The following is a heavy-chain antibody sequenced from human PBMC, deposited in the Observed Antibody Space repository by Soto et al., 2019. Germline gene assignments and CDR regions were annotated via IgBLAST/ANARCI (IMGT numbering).Heavy chain of an antibody. CDR3: ARGLAVRGSYGLDV. D-gene: IGHD3-10*01. CDR1: GASISSGGSS. J-gene: IGHJ6*02. V-gene: IGHV4-30-2*01. Sequence: QLQLQESGSGLVKPSQTLSLTCAVSGASISSGGSSWSWIRQAPGTGLEWIGDIYHSGITNYNPSLKGRVTISVDKSQNQFSLSLSFVTAADTAVYYCARGLAVRGSYGLDVWGQGTTVTVSS. CDR2: IYHSGIT.